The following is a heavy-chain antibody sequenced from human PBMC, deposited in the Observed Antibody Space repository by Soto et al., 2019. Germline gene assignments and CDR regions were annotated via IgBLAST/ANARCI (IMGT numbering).Heavy chain of an antibody. J-gene: IGHJ3*02. V-gene: IGHV3-23*01. D-gene: IGHD2-2*01. CDR2: ISGSGGST. Sequence: GGSLRLSCAASGFTFSSYAMSWVRQAPGKGLEWVSAISGSGGSTYYADSVKGRFTISRDNSKNTLYLQMNSLRAEDTAVYYCATEFGVVVPAAMIGDAFDIWGQGTMVTVSS. CDR1: GFTFSSYA. CDR3: ATEFGVVVPAAMIGDAFDI.